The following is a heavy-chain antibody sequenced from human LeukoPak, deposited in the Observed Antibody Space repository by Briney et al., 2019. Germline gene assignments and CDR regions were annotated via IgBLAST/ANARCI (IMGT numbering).Heavy chain of an antibody. Sequence: SETLSLTCTVSGGSISSSSYYWGWIRQPPGKGLEWIGSIYYSGSTYYNPSLKSRVTISVDTSKNQFSLKLSSVTAADTAVYYCARATTSYYYYMDVWGKGTTVTVSS. CDR1: GGSISSSSYY. J-gene: IGHJ6*03. CDR2: IYYSGST. CDR3: ARATTSYYYYMDV. D-gene: IGHD4-17*01. V-gene: IGHV4-39*07.